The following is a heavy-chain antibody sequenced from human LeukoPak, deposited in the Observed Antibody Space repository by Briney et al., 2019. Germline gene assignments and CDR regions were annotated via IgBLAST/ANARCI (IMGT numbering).Heavy chain of an antibody. CDR3: ARAYSSSWYFNWFDP. J-gene: IGHJ5*02. V-gene: IGHV4-4*07. Sequence: PSETLSLTCTVSGGSISSYYWSWIRQPAGKGLEWIGRIYTSGSTNYNPSLKSRVTISVDTSKNQFSLKLSSVTAADTAVYYCARAYSSSWYFNWFDPWGQGTLVTVSS. D-gene: IGHD6-13*01. CDR2: IYTSGST. CDR1: GGSISSYY.